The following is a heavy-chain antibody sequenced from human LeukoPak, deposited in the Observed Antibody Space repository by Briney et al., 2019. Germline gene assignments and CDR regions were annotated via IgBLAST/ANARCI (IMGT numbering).Heavy chain of an antibody. V-gene: IGHV1-69*01. D-gene: IGHD6-19*01. CDR1: GGSFSSYA. J-gene: IGHJ1*01. Sequence: SVKVSCKASGGSFSSYAINWVRQAPGQGLEWMGGIIPIFGKANYAQKFQGRVTITADESTSTAYMELSSLRSEDTAVYYCARDEGSGWPIAEYFQHWGQGTLVTVSS. CDR2: IIPIFGKA. CDR3: ARDEGSGWPIAEYFQH.